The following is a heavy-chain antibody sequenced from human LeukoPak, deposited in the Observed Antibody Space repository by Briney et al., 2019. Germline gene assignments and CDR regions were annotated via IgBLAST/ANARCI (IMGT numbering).Heavy chain of an antibody. CDR1: GFTFSSYA. Sequence: PGGSLRLSCAASGFTFSSYAMSWVRQAPGKGLEWVSSISGGGSSTYYADSVKVRFTISRDNSKHTLYLQMNSLRAEDTAVYYCVKDAFGVVSHHDHWGQRTLVTVSS. CDR3: VKDAFGVVSHHDH. D-gene: IGHD3-3*01. V-gene: IGHV3-23*01. J-gene: IGHJ5*02. CDR2: ISGGGSST.